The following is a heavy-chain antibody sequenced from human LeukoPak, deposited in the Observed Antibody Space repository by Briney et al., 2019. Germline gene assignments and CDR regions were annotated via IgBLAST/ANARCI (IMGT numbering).Heavy chain of an antibody. CDR1: GYTFTSYG. Sequence: GASVKVSCKASGYTFTSYGISWVRQAPGRGLEWMGWISAYNGNTNYAQKLQGRVTMTTGTSTSTAYMELRSLRSDDTAVYYCARDATRIAAAGTAGYWGQGTLVTVSS. D-gene: IGHD6-13*01. CDR3: ARDATRIAAAGTAGY. J-gene: IGHJ4*02. CDR2: ISAYNGNT. V-gene: IGHV1-18*01.